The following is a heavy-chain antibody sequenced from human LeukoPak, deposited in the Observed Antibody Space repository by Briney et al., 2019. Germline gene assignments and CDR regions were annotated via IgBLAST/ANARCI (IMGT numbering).Heavy chain of an antibody. CDR3: ARSYYDDSSGASNAFDI. CDR1: GYSFTSYY. V-gene: IGHV1-46*01. CDR2: INPSGGST. Sequence: ASVKVSCKASGYSFTSYYIHWVRRAPGQGLEWMGIINPSGGSTTYSQKFQGKVTLTRDTSTSTVYMELSSLRSEDTAVYYCARSYYDDSSGASNAFDIWGQGTMVTVSS. D-gene: IGHD3-22*01. J-gene: IGHJ3*02.